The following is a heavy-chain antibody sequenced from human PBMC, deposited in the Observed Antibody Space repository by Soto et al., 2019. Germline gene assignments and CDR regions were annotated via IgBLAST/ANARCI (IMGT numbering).Heavy chain of an antibody. Sequence: RASVKVCCKASGGTFRGYAIRWVRQAPGQGLEWMGGIIPIFGTANYAQKFQGRVTITADESTSTAYMELSSLRSEDTAVYYCARDLYSSGWYDYWGQGTLVTVSS. CDR2: IIPIFGTA. J-gene: IGHJ4*02. V-gene: IGHV1-69*13. CDR3: ARDLYSSGWYDY. D-gene: IGHD6-19*01. CDR1: GGTFRGYA.